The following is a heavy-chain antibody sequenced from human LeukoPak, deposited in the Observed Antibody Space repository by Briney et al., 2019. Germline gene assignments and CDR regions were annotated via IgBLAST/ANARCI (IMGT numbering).Heavy chain of an antibody. CDR2: MNPNSGNT. Sequence: GASVKVSCKASGGTFSSYAISWVRQAPGQGLEWMGWMNPNSGNTGHAQKFQGRVTMTRNTSISTAYMELSSLRSEDMAVYYCARPYYYDSSGSRRSSDAFDIWGQGTMVTVSS. CDR3: ARPYYYDSSGSRRSSDAFDI. D-gene: IGHD3-22*01. J-gene: IGHJ3*02. CDR1: GGTFSSYA. V-gene: IGHV1-8*02.